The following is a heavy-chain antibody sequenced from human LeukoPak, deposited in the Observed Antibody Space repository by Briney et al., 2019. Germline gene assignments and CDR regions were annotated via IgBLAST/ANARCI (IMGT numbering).Heavy chain of an antibody. V-gene: IGHV4-4*02. J-gene: IGHJ6*02. CDR2: IYHSGST. CDR3: ASKWEGIAVAGYYYYYGMDV. D-gene: IGHD6-19*01. CDR1: GGSISSSNW. Sequence: PSETLSLTCAVSGGSISSSNWWSWVRQPPGKRLEWIGEIYHSGSTNYNPSLRSRVTISVDKSKNQFSLKLSSVTAADTAVYYCASKWEGIAVAGYYYYYGMDVWGQGTTVTVSS.